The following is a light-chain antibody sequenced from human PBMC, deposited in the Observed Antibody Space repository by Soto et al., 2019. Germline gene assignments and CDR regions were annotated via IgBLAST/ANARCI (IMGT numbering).Light chain of an antibody. CDR2: DAS. Sequence: DIQKTQSPSSVSASVGDRVTITCGASQSISSSLNWYQQKPGKAPNLMIVDASSLQSGVPSRFSASGSGTDGTLTISSLQTEDFSTYYCQQSYNTPITFGQGTRLEIK. CDR1: QSISSS. CDR3: QQSYNTPIT. V-gene: IGKV1-39*01. J-gene: IGKJ5*01.